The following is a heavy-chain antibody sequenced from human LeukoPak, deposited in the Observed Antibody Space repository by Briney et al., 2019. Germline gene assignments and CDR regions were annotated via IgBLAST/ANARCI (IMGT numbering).Heavy chain of an antibody. V-gene: IGHV3-23*01. Sequence: GGPLRLSCAASGFSSGSSALGWVRQAPGKGLEWISSISGTGSYTYYADSVKGRFTISRDNSKNTVYLQMNSLRDEDTAVYYCASRHSSSWYYFGYWGQGTLVTVSS. D-gene: IGHD6-13*01. CDR3: ASRHSSSWYYFGY. J-gene: IGHJ4*02. CDR1: GFSSGSSA. CDR2: ISGTGSYT.